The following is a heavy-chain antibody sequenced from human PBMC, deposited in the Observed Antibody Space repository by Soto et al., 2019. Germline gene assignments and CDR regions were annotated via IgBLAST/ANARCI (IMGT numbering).Heavy chain of an antibody. CDR2: ISGSGGVT. CDR1: GFTFKNYD. Sequence: EVELLESGGGLVQPGGSLRLSCVASGFTFKNYDMRWIRQAPGKGLEWVSGISGSGGVTYYANSVKGRFTISRDNSKKTLYLKMKSLGAEDTPLFYCEKNGQFRSYYEGAGHYEIWGQGTLVTVSS. D-gene: IGHD3-10*01. CDR3: EKNGQFRSYYEGAGHYEI. V-gene: IGHV3-23*01. J-gene: IGHJ4*02.